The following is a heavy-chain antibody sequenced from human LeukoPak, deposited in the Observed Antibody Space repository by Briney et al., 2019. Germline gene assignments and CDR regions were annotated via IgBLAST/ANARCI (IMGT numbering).Heavy chain of an antibody. V-gene: IGHV3-23*01. D-gene: IGHD3-10*01. CDR3: AKAGGIRFDY. CDR2: ISGSGGST. Sequence: GGSLRLSCAASGFTFSSSAMSWVRQASGKGLEWVSGISGSGGSTYYADSVKGRFTISRDNSKNTLYLQMNSLRAEDTAAYYCAKAGGIRFDYWGQGTLVTVSS. CDR1: GFTFSSSA. J-gene: IGHJ4*02.